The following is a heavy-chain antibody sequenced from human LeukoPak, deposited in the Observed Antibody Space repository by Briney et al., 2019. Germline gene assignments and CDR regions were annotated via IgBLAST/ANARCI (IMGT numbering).Heavy chain of an antibody. CDR2: SYYSGST. V-gene: IGHV4-38-2*02. CDR1: GYSISRDDY. D-gene: IGHD2-2*01. Sequence: SETLSLTCTVSGYSISRDDYWCWIRQPPGEGLGWIGSSYYSGSTYYNPSLKSRVTISVDTSKNQFSLKLCSVTAADTAVYYCARDDQDIVVVPAALRFLEWLSHDLGWFDPWGQGTLVTVSS. CDR3: ARDDQDIVVVPAALRFLEWLSHDLGWFDP. J-gene: IGHJ5*02.